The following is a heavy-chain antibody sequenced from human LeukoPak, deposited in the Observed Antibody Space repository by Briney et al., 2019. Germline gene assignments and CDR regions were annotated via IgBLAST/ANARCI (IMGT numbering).Heavy chain of an antibody. CDR1: GGSISSYY. CDR3: ATGSGRYGMDV. Sequence: PSETLSLTCTVPGGSISSYYWSWIRQPPGKGLEWIGYIYYSGSTNYNPSLKSRVTISVDASKNQFSLKLSSVTAADTAVYYCATGSGRYGMDVWGQGTTVTVSS. D-gene: IGHD2-15*01. CDR2: IYYSGST. J-gene: IGHJ6*02. V-gene: IGHV4-59*01.